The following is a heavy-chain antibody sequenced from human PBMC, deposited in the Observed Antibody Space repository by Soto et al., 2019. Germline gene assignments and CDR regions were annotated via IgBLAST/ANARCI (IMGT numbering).Heavy chain of an antibody. CDR1: GFTFSSYG. D-gene: IGHD6-6*01. V-gene: IGHV3-30*18. CDR3: AKDREEPYSSSSAYFDY. J-gene: IGHJ4*02. Sequence: GGSVRLSCAASGFTFSSYGMHWVRQAPGKGLEWVAVISYDGSNKYYADSVKGRFTISRDNSKNTLYLQMNSLRAEDTAVYYCAKDREEPYSSSSAYFDYWGQGTLVTVSS. CDR2: ISYDGSNK.